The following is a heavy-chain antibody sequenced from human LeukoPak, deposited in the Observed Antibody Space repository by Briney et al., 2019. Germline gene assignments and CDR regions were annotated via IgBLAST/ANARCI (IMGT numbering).Heavy chain of an antibody. CDR2: INPSGGST. CDR3: ARDPTPRYCSSTSCYIHLGWFDP. J-gene: IGHJ5*02. Sequence: ASVKVSCKASGYTFTSYYMHWVRQAPGQGLEWMGIINPSGGSTSYAQKFQGRVTMTRDTSTSTVYMELSSLRSEDTAVYYCARDPTPRYCSSTSCYIHLGWFDPWGQGTLVTDSS. V-gene: IGHV1-46*03. CDR1: GYTFTSYY. D-gene: IGHD2-2*02.